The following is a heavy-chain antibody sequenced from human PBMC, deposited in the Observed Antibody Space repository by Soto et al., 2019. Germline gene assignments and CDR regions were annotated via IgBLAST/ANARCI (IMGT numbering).Heavy chain of an antibody. Sequence: ASVEVSCKASGGTFSSYAMSWVRQAPGQGLEWMGGIIPIFGTANYAQKFQGRVTITADKSTSTAYMELSSLRSEDTAVYYCARVAAAGYYYYYYGMDVWGQGTTVTVS. CDR2: IIPIFGTA. D-gene: IGHD6-13*01. J-gene: IGHJ6*02. CDR3: ARVAAAGYYYYYYGMDV. CDR1: GGTFSSYA. V-gene: IGHV1-69*06.